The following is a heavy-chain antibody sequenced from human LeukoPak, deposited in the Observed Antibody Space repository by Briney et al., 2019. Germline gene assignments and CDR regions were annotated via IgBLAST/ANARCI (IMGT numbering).Heavy chain of an antibody. Sequence: PSETLSLTCTVSGGSISSYYWSWIRQPPGKGLEWIGYIYYSGSTNYNPSLKSRVTISVDTSKNQFSLKLSSVTAADTAVYYCARDADTRLHDYWGQGTLVTVSS. V-gene: IGHV4-4*08. D-gene: IGHD6-25*01. CDR3: ARDADTRLHDY. CDR1: GGSISSYY. J-gene: IGHJ4*02. CDR2: IYYSGST.